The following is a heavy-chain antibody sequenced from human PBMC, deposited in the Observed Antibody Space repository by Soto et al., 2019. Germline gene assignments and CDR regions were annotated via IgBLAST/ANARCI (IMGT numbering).Heavy chain of an antibody. J-gene: IGHJ5*01. Sequence: QVHLVQSGAQVKKPGSSVKVSCKASGGTFSSHAFTWVRQAPGHGPEYMGGIIPLLGTPNYAQNFQVRVTLTADGATSTVYLELASLRSDDTAVYYCARNWPRRFDSWGQGTLVTVSS. V-gene: IGHV1-69*01. CDR2: IIPLLGTP. CDR1: GGTFSSHA. CDR3: ARNWPRRFDS.